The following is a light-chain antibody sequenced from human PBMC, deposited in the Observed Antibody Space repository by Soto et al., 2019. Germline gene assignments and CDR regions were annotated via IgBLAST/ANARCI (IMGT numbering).Light chain of an antibody. J-gene: IGKJ4*01. Sequence: EIVLTQSPATLSLSPGERATLSCMASQSVSTYLAWYQQKPGQAPRLLIYGASSRATGIPDRFSGSGSGTDFTLTISRLEPEDCAVYYCQQYGRSPLTFGGGTKVDI. CDR2: GAS. CDR3: QQYGRSPLT. CDR1: QSVSTY. V-gene: IGKV3-20*01.